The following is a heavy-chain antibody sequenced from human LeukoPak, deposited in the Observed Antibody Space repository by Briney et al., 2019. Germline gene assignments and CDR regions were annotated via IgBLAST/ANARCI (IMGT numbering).Heavy chain of an antibody. V-gene: IGHV4-59*08. CDR1: GGSISSHY. CDR2: IYYSGST. D-gene: IGHD3-9*01. J-gene: IGHJ6*02. CDR3: ARRYFVWLGAPLQDYGMDV. Sequence: SETLSLTCTVSGGSISSHYWSWIRQPPGKGLEWIGYIYYSGSTTSNPSLKSRVTISVDTSKNQFSLKLSSVTDADTVVYYFARRYFVWLGAPLQDYGMDVWGQGTTVTVSS.